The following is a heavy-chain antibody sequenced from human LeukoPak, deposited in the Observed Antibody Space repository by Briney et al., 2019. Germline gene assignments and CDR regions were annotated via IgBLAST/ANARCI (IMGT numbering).Heavy chain of an antibody. J-gene: IGHJ4*02. V-gene: IGHV4-38-2*01. Sequence: SETLSLTCAVSGYSISSGYYWGWVRQAPGKGLEWIGSIYHTGSTDYNPSLKSRLTVSVDMSKNQFSLNLRSVTAADTAVYYCARDKDDYVWGTYRWWGQGMLVTVSS. CDR3: ARDKDDYVWGTYRW. CDR1: GYSISSGYY. CDR2: IYHTGST. D-gene: IGHD3-16*02.